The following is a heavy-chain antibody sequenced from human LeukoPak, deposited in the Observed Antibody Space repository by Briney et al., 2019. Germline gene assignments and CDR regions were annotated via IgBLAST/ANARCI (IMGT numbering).Heavy chain of an antibody. V-gene: IGHV1-8*03. Sequence: ASVKVSCKASGYTFTSYDINWVRQATGQGPEWMGWMNPNSGNTGYAQKFQGRVTITRNTSISTAYMELSSLRSEDTAVYYCARGPGTAMVRGVKYYYYYMDVWGKGTTVTVSS. CDR2: MNPNSGNT. CDR1: GYTFTSYD. J-gene: IGHJ6*03. CDR3: ARGPGTAMVRGVKYYYYYMDV. D-gene: IGHD3-10*01.